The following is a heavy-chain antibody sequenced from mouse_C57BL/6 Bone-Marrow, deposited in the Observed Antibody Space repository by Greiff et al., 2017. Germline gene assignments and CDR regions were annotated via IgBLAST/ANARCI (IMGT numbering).Heavy chain of an antibody. Sequence: VQLQQPGAELVMPGASVKLSCKASGYTFTSYWMHWVKQRPGQGLAWIGEIDPSDSYTNYNQKFKGKSTLTVDKSSSTAYMQLSSLTSEDSAVYYCARKETAQATTDYWGQGTTLTVSS. CDR1: GYTFTSYW. D-gene: IGHD3-2*02. V-gene: IGHV1-69*01. J-gene: IGHJ2*01. CDR3: ARKETAQATTDY. CDR2: IDPSDSYT.